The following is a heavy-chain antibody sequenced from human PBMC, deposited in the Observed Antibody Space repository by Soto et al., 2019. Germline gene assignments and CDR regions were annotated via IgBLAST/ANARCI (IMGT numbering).Heavy chain of an antibody. J-gene: IGHJ6*02. Sequence: GGSLRLSCAASGFTFSSYSMNWVRQAPGKGLEWVSYISSGSSTIYYAGSVKGRFTISRDNAKNSLYLQMNSMIDEDTAVYYCARDQALSPMDVWGQGTTVTVSS. CDR2: ISSGSSTI. CDR3: ARDQALSPMDV. V-gene: IGHV3-48*02. CDR1: GFTFSSYS.